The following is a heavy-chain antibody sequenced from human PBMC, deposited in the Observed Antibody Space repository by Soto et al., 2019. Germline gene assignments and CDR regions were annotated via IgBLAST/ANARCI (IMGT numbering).Heavy chain of an antibody. CDR3: AKQFSGWSYYFDY. V-gene: IGHV3-30-3*02. CDR1: GFTFSTNA. CDR2: ISYDGSTR. Sequence: QVQLVESGGGVVQPGRSLRLSCAASGFTFSTNAMHWVRQAPGKGLEWVAVISYDGSTRYYADSMKGRFTISRDNSKNTLYLQMNNLRAEDTAVYYCAKQFSGWSYYFDYWGQGTLVIVSS. J-gene: IGHJ4*02. D-gene: IGHD6-19*01.